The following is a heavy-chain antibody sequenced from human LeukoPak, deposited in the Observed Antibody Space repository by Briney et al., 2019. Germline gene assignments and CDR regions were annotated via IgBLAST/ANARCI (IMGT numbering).Heavy chain of an antibody. CDR1: GASISSYY. J-gene: IGHJ4*02. Sequence: SDTLSLTCTVSGASISSYYWSWIRHPAGKGLEWIVRIYTSGSTNYNPSLKSRVTMSVDTSKNQFSLKLSSVTAADTAVYYCARAGLGYSYGFDYWGQGSLVTVSS. CDR2: IYTSGST. V-gene: IGHV4-4*07. D-gene: IGHD5-18*01. CDR3: ARAGLGYSYGFDY.